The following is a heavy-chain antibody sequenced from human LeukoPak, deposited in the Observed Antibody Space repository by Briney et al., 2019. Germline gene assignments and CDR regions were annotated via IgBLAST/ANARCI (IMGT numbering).Heavy chain of an antibody. J-gene: IGHJ4*02. Sequence: TGGSLRLSCTASGFAFGDFAMIWVRQAPGKGLEWVGFIKTKLYGGTTEYAASVKGRFTISRDDSKAIAYLQMNSLKTEDTAVYYCTRDHRDDWNPGYYFAYWGQGTLVTVSS. CDR2: IKTKLYGGTT. CDR3: TRDHRDDWNPGYYFAY. V-gene: IGHV3-49*04. D-gene: IGHD1-1*01. CDR1: GFAFGDFA.